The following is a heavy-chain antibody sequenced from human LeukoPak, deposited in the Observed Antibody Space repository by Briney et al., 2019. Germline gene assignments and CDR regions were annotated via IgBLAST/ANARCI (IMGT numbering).Heavy chain of an antibody. CDR2: IYYSGST. J-gene: IGHJ4*02. D-gene: IGHD5-18*01. V-gene: IGHV4-59*08. CDR1: GGSISSYY. CDR3: ASSWIQLWPSFDY. Sequence: SETLSLICTVSGGSISSYYWSWTRQPPGKGLEWIGYIYYSGSTNYNPSLKSRVTISVDTSKNQFSLKLSSVTAADTAVYYCASSWIQLWPSFDYWGQRTLVTVSS.